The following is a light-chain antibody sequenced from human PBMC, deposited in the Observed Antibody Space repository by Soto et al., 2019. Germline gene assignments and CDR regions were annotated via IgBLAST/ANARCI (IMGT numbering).Light chain of an antibody. CDR1: QSVTNNY. CDR3: HQYGATPGT. J-gene: IGKJ1*01. Sequence: EIVLTQSPDTLSLSPGERVTLSCRASQSVTNNYLAWYQQKPGQGPRLLIHGASSRAADTPDRFSGSGSGTDFTLNISRLEPEDFALYYCHQYGATPGTFGQGTKLDIK. CDR2: GAS. V-gene: IGKV3-20*01.